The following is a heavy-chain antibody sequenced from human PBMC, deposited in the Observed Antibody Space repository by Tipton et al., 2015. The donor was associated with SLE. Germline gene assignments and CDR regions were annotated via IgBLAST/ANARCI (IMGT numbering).Heavy chain of an antibody. D-gene: IGHD2-21*02. V-gene: IGHV3-21*03. CDR1: GFTLNSYT. J-gene: IGHJ3*02. CDR3: ARVGRLQVTDGAFDM. Sequence: SLRLSCVASGFTLNSYTMNGAHQAPGKGLEWGSSISSGSKYIYYRDSLKGRFTISRDNAKGSLYLQLNSLRVEGTAIYFCARVGRLQVTDGAFDMWGQGIMVTVTS. CDR2: ISSGSKYI.